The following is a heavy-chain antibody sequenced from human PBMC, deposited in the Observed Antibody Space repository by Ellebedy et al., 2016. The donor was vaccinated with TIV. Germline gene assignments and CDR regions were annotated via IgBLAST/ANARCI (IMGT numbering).Heavy chain of an antibody. D-gene: IGHD2-2*01. CDR1: GLTFSSYA. V-gene: IGHV3-23*01. CDR2: ISGSGGST. Sequence: GESLKISCAASGLTFSSYAMSWVRQAPGKGLEWVSSISGSGGSTYYADSVKGRFTISRDNSKNTLYLQMNSLRAEDTAVYYCAKDGTSCYDYWGQGTLVTVSS. J-gene: IGHJ4*02. CDR3: AKDGTSCYDY.